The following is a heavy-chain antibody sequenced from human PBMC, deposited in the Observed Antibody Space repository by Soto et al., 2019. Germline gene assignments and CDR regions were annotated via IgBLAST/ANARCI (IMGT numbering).Heavy chain of an antibody. CDR2: IYYSGST. CDR1: GGSISSSSYY. V-gene: IGHV4-39*01. J-gene: IGHJ4*02. D-gene: IGHD2-15*01. Sequence: SETLSLTCTVSGGSISSSSYYWGWIRQPPGKGLEWIGSIYYSGSTYYNPSLKSRVTISVDTSKNQFSLKLSSVTAADTAVYYCASDYCSGGSCYLNNFDYWGQGTLVTSPQ. CDR3: ASDYCSGGSCYLNNFDY.